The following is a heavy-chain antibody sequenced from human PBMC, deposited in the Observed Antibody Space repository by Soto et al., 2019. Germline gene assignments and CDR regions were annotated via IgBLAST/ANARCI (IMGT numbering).Heavy chain of an antibody. CDR2: IYYSGST. CDR3: ARGHPFYIVLMVYARPYYMDV. D-gene: IGHD2-8*01. Sequence: SETLSLTCTVSGGSISSGGYYWSWIRQHPGKGLEWIGYIYYSGSTYYNPSLKSRVTISVDTSKNQFSLKLSSVTAADTAVYYCARGHPFYIVLMVYARPYYMDVWGKGTTVTVSS. V-gene: IGHV4-31*03. J-gene: IGHJ6*03. CDR1: GGSISSGGYY.